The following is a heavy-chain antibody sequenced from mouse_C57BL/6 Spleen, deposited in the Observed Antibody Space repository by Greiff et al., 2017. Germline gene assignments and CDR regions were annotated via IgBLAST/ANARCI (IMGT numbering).Heavy chain of an antibody. CDR2: ISDGGSYT. CDR3: ARSHSNYFDY. Sequence: EVQLVESGGGLVKPGASLKLSCAASGFTFSSYAMSWVRQTPEKRLEWVANISDGGSYTYYPDNVKGRFTISRDNAKNNLYLQMSHLKSEDTAMYYCARSHSNYFDYWGQGTTLTVSS. V-gene: IGHV5-4*01. D-gene: IGHD2-5*01. CDR1: GFTFSSYA. J-gene: IGHJ2*01.